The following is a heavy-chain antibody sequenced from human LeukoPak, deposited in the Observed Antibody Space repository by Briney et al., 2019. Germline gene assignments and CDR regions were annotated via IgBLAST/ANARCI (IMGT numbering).Heavy chain of an antibody. J-gene: IGHJ4*02. D-gene: IGHD3-10*01. Sequence: GGSLRLSCAASGFIVNTNYMTWVRQAPGRGLEWVSFIYADGNTYYADSVKGRFTISRDNSKNTIYLQMNSLRAEDTAVYYCVKGFGFIDYWGQGTLVTVSS. CDR1: GFIVNTNY. CDR2: IYADGNT. CDR3: VKGFGFIDY. V-gene: IGHV3-53*01.